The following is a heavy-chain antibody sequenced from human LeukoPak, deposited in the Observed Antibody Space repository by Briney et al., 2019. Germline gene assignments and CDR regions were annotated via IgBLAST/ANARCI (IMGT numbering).Heavy chain of an antibody. D-gene: IGHD5-18*01. CDR3: ARDAVDTANAV. V-gene: IGHV3-74*01. J-gene: IGHJ6*02. CDR2: INSDGSIT. CDR1: GFTFTTYW. Sequence: GSLRLSCAASGFTFTTYWMHWVRQAPGKGLVWVSHINSDGSITSYADSVKGRFTISRDNAKNTLYLQMNSLRAEDTAVYYCARDAVDTANAVWGQGTTVTVSS.